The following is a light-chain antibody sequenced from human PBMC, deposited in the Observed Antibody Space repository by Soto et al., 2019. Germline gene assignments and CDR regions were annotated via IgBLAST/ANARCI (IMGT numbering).Light chain of an antibody. J-gene: IGLJ3*02. V-gene: IGLV1-44*01. Sequence: QSVLTQPPSASGTPGQRVTISCSGSDSNIGTNSVNWFRQVPGTAPKLLISRNTQRPSGVADRFSGSKSGTSASLAISGLRSDDEADYYCAAWDDSLNGRVFGGGTKLTVL. CDR2: RNT. CDR1: DSNIGTNS. CDR3: AAWDDSLNGRV.